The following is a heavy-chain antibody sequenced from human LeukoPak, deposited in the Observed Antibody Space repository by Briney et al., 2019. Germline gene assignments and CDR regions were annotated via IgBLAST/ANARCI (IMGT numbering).Heavy chain of an antibody. J-gene: IGHJ4*02. CDR1: GFTFSSYS. D-gene: IGHD5-24*01. V-gene: IGHV3-48*01. Sequence: GGSLRLSCAASGFTFSSYSMNWVRQAPGKGLEWVSYISSSSSTIYYADSVKGRFTISRDNSKNTLYLQMNSLRAEDTAVYYCAKASRDGYNVDYWGQGTLVTVSS. CDR2: ISSSSSTI. CDR3: AKASRDGYNVDY.